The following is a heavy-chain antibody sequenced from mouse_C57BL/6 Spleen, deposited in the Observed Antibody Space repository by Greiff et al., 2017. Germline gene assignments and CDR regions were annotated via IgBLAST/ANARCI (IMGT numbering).Heavy chain of an antibody. V-gene: IGHV1-50*01. J-gene: IGHJ2*01. CDR3: ARWRDYFDY. Sequence: QVQLQQPGAELVKPGASVKLSCKASGYTFTSYWMQWVKQRPGQGLEWIGEIDPSDSYTNYNQKFKGKATLTVDTSSSTACMQLSSLTSVDSAVYYCARWRDYFDYWGQGTTLTVSS. CDR1: GYTFTSYW. CDR2: IDPSDSYT.